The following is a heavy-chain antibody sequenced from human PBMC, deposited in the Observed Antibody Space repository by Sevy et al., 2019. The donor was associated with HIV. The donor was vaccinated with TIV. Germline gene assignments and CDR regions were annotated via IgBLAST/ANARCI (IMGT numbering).Heavy chain of an antibody. D-gene: IGHD1-1*01. V-gene: IGHV3-33*01. J-gene: IGHJ5*01. CDR1: GFTFRSFS. CDR3: ARDAARVIVPTAGFDS. CDR2: IWYDGRTE. Sequence: GGSLRLSCVASGFTFRSFSMHWVRQAPGKGLEWVAAIWYDGRTERYADSVQGRFTISRDNSKKTLHLQMISLRAEDTALYYCARDAARVIVPTAGFDSWGQGTLVTVSS.